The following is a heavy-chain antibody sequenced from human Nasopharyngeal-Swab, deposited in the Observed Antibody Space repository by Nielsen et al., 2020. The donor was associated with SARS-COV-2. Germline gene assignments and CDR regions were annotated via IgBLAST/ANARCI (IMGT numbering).Heavy chain of an antibody. V-gene: IGHV3-23*01. CDR3: AKDQVVVIPFDGMDV. Sequence: GESLKISCAASGFTFSSYAMSWVRQAPGKGLEWVSAISGSGGSTYYADSVKGRFTISRDNSKNTLYLQMNSLRAEDTAVYYCAKDQVVVIPFDGMDVWGQGTTVTVSS. D-gene: IGHD3-22*01. CDR1: GFTFSSYA. CDR2: ISGSGGST. J-gene: IGHJ6*02.